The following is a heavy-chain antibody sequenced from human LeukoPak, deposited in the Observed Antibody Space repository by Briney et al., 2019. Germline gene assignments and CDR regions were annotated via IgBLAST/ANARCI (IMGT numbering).Heavy chain of an antibody. D-gene: IGHD6-19*01. V-gene: IGHV3-9*01. CDR2: ISWNSGSI. J-gene: IGHJ6*03. CDR3: AKVKQWLAMDV. Sequence: GGSLRLSCAASGFTFYDYAMHWVRQAPGKGLEWVSGISWNSGSIGYADSVKGRFTISRDNAKNSLYLQMNSLRAEDTALYYCAKVKQWLAMDVWGKGTTVSVSS. CDR1: GFTFYDYA.